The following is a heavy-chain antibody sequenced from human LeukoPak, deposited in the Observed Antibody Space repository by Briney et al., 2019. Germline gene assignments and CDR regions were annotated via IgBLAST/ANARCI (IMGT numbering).Heavy chain of an antibody. CDR1: GGSVSSYY. CDR2: IYYSGST. Sequence: PSETLSLTCTVSGGSVSSYYWSWIRQPPGKRLEWIGHIYYSGSTNYNPSLKSRVTISVDTSKNQFSLKLSSVTAADTAVYYCASRSSIWSGYQDTLYYFDSWGQGTLVTVSS. D-gene: IGHD3-3*01. CDR3: ASRSSIWSGYQDTLYYFDS. J-gene: IGHJ4*02. V-gene: IGHV4-59*02.